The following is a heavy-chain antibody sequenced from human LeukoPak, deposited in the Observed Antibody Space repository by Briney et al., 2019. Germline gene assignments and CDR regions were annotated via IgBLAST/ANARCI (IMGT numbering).Heavy chain of an antibody. CDR1: GYTFTSYG. D-gene: IGHD6-6*01. CDR2: ISAYNGNT. V-gene: IGHV1-18*01. Sequence: ASVKVSCKASGYTFTSYGISWVRQAPGQGLEWMGWISAYNGNTNYAQKLQGRVTMTTDTSTSTDYMELRSLRSDDTAVYYCARERYSSSSGFDYWGQGTLVTVSS. CDR3: ARERYSSSSGFDY. J-gene: IGHJ4*02.